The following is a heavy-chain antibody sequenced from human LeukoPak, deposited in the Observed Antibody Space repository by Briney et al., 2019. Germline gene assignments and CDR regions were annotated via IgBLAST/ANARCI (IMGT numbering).Heavy chain of an antibody. V-gene: IGHV1-2*02. CDR1: GYTFTGYY. J-gene: IGHJ6*03. CDR2: INPNSGGT. CDR3: ARDHFPPRLNYYYYYMDV. Sequence: ASVEVSCKASGYTFTGYYMHWMRQAPGQGLEWMGWINPNSGGTNYAQKFQGRVTMTRDTSISTAYMELSRLRSDDTAVYYCARDHFPPRLNYYYYYMDVWGKGTTVTISS. D-gene: IGHD3-3*02.